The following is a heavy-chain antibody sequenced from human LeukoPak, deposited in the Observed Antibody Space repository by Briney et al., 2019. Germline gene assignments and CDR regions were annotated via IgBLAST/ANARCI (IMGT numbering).Heavy chain of an antibody. CDR2: IYYSGST. Sequence: SETLSPTCTVSGGSISSYYWSWIRQPPGKGLEWIGYIYYSGSTNYNPSLKSRVTISVDTSKNQFSLKLSSVTAADTAVYYCARDTPERFRDAATHYFDYWGQGTLVTVSS. D-gene: IGHD5-24*01. V-gene: IGHV4-59*01. CDR3: ARDTPERFRDAATHYFDY. J-gene: IGHJ4*02. CDR1: GGSISSYY.